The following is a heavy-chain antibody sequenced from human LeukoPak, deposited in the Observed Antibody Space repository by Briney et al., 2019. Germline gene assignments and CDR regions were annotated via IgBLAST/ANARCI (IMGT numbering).Heavy chain of an antibody. D-gene: IGHD3-16*01. J-gene: IGHJ6*03. V-gene: IGHV3-30*04. CDR2: ISYDGSNK. CDR3: ARGEQFGNYYYYYMDV. Sequence: PGGSLRLSCAASGFTFSSYAMHWVRQAPGKGLEWVAVISYDGSNKYYADSVKGRFTISRDNSKNTLYLQMNSLRAEDTAVYYCARGEQFGNYYYYYMDVWGKGTTVTVSS. CDR1: GFTFSSYA.